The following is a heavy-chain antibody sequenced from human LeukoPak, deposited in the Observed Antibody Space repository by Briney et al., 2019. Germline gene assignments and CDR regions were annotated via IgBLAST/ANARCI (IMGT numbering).Heavy chain of an antibody. CDR1: GFTFSKYA. J-gene: IGHJ4*02. V-gene: IGHV3-23*01. CDR3: AKDLYDSSGSRYDY. Sequence: GGSLRLSCAASGFTFSKYAMSWVRQAPGKGLEWVSAMSAGGSSTWYADSVKGRLTISRDNSKNTLFLQMNSLRAEDTAVYYCAKDLYDSSGSRYDYWGQGTLVTVSS. CDR2: MSAGGSST. D-gene: IGHD3-22*01.